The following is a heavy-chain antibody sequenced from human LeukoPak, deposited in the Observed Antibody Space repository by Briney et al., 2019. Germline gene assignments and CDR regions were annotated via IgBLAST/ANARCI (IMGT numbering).Heavy chain of an antibody. J-gene: IGHJ6*02. Sequence: SGGSLRLSCAASGFTFSSYGIHWVRQAPGKGLEWVALISYDGSNKYFAESVKGRFTISRDNSKNTLYLQMNSLRAEDTAVYCCAKDWRWETPCYGMNVWGQGTTVTVSS. V-gene: IGHV3-30*18. CDR2: ISYDGSNK. D-gene: IGHD1-26*01. CDR3: AKDWRWETPCYGMNV. CDR1: GFTFSSYG.